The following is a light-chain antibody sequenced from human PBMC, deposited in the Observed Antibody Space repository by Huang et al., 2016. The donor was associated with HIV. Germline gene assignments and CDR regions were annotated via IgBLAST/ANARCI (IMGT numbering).Light chain of an antibody. CDR3: QQTYSAPVT. CDR2: SST. CDR1: QRISSH. J-gene: IGKJ4*01. Sequence: DIQVTQSSSSLSASVGDRVTITCRTSQRISSHLSWYQQKIGKGPKLLIYSSTVLQSGVPSRFTGSGSGTDFTLTINSLQPEDFATYYCQQTYSAPVTFGGGTRVEIK. V-gene: IGKV1-39*01.